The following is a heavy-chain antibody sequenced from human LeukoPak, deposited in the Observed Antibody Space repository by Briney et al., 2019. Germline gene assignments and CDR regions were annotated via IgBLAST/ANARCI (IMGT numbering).Heavy chain of an antibody. CDR2: IKQDGSEK. CDR1: GFTIRSYW. CDR3: ARSFGGGYYFFDD. J-gene: IGHJ4*02. V-gene: IGHV3-7*01. D-gene: IGHD3-10*01. Sequence: GGALRLSCADSGFTIRSYWMSWVRQAPGKGLEWVANIKQDGSEKYYVDSVKGRFTISRENAKNSLYLQMNSLRVEDTAVYYCARSFGGGYYFFDDWGQGTLVTVSS.